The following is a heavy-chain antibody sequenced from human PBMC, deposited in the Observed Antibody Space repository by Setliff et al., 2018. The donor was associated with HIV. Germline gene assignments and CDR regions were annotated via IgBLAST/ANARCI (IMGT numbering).Heavy chain of an antibody. D-gene: IGHD5-18*01. J-gene: IGHJ4*02. CDR1: GYSISSGYF. V-gene: IGHV4-38-2*01. CDR2: LYHSGTN. Sequence: SETLSLTCAVSGYSISSGYFWGWIRQPPGKGLEWNGCLYHSGTNFYNPSLKSRVTISLDTSTNRFSLKLNSVTAADTAIYYCARQVGTQYSYWAYYFDSWGQGALVTVSS. CDR3: ARQVGTQYSYWAYYFDS.